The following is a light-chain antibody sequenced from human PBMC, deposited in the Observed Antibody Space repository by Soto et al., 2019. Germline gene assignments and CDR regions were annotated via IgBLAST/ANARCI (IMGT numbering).Light chain of an antibody. Sequence: EIVLTQSPATLSLSPGERATLSCRASQSVSRYLAWYHQKPGQAPRLLIYDASNRATGIPARFSGSGSGTDFTRPNRSLEPEDFAVLSCQPRSNWWTLGHVTKVEIK. J-gene: IGKJ1*01. CDR2: DAS. V-gene: IGKV3-11*01. CDR1: QSVSRY. CDR3: QPRSNWWT.